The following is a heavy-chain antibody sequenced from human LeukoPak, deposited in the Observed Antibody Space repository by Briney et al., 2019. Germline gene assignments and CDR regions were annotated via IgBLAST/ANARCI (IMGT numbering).Heavy chain of an antibody. V-gene: IGHV1-69*06. J-gene: IGHJ4*02. D-gene: IGHD1-14*01. Sequence: SVKVSCKASGYTFTSYYMHWVRQAPGQGLEWMGGIIPIFGTANYAQKFQGRVTITADKSTSTAYMELSSLRSEDTAVYYCARDPGIITSQNIVSGEFDYWGQGTLVTVSS. CDR2: IIPIFGTA. CDR3: ARDPGIITSQNIVSGEFDY. CDR1: GYTFTSYY.